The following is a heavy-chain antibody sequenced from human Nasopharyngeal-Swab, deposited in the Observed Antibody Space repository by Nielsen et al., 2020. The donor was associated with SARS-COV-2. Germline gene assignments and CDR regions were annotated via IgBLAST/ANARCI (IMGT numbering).Heavy chain of an antibody. D-gene: IGHD2-2*01. J-gene: IGHJ6*03. Sequence: WVRQAPGQGLEWMGWINPNSGGTNYAQKFQGWVTVTRDTSISTAYMELSRLRSDDTAVYYCARAAKGYCSSTSCYSIPEYYYYYMDVWGKGTTVTAP. CDR2: INPNSGGT. V-gene: IGHV1-2*04. CDR3: ARAAKGYCSSTSCYSIPEYYYYYMDV.